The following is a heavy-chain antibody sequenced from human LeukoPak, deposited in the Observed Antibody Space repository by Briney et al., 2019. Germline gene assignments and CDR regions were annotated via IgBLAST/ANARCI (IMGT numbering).Heavy chain of an antibody. V-gene: IGHV4-38-2*01. J-gene: IGHJ3*02. CDR1: GYSISSVYY. CDR3: ARQGRYGDYAMRSNAFDI. CDR2: IYHSGST. Sequence: SETLSLTCAVSGYSISSVYYWGWIRQPPGKGLEWIGSIYHSGSTYYNPSLKSRVTISVDTSKNQFSLKLSSVTAADTAVYYCARQGRYGDYAMRSNAFDIWGQGTMVTVSS. D-gene: IGHD4-17*01.